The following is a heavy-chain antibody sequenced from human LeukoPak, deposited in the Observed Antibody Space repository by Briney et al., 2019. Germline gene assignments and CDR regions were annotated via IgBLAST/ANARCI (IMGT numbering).Heavy chain of an antibody. V-gene: IGHV4-31*03. D-gene: IGHD4-23*01. CDR1: GGSVSSGGYS. Sequence: SQTLSLTCTVSGGSVSSGGYSWSWIRQHPGEGLEWIGYIYYSGSTSYNPSLKSRVTISVDTSNNQFSLKLNSVTAADTAVYYCARVYGGNWVWFDPWGQGTLVTVSS. CDR2: IYYSGST. CDR3: ARVYGGNWVWFDP. J-gene: IGHJ5*02.